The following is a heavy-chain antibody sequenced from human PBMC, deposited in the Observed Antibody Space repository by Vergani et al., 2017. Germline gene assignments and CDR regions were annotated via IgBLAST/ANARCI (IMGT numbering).Heavy chain of an antibody. CDR2: ISAYNGNT. CDR3: AGQVGDSSSWYGVYYYYGMDV. V-gene: IGHV1-18*01. D-gene: IGHD6-13*01. J-gene: IGHJ6*02. CDR1: GYTFTSYG. Sequence: QVQLVQSGAEVKKPGASVKVSCKASGYTFTSYGISWVRQAPGQGLEWMGWISAYNGNTNYAQKLQGRVTMTTDTSTSTAYMELRSLRSDDTAVYYCAGQVGDSSSWYGVYYYYGMDVWGQGTTVTVSS.